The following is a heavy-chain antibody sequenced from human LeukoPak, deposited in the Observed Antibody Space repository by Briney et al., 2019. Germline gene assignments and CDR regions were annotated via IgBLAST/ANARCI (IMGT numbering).Heavy chain of an antibody. CDR3: AKYGVVLPPGSHIPHWFDF. J-gene: IGHJ5*01. V-gene: IGHV3-73*01. CDR2: IRTKANNYAT. D-gene: IGHD2-15*01. Sequence: GGPLRLSCAASGFMFSGSPMHWVRQASGKGLEWVGHIRTKANNYATIYAASVKGRFTISRDDSKNTACLQMSSLRGDDTAVYYCAKYGVVLPPGSHIPHWFDFWGQGSLVTVSS. CDR1: GFMFSGSP.